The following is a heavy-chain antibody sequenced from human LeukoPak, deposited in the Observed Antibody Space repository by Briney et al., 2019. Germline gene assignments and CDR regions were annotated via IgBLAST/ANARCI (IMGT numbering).Heavy chain of an antibody. Sequence: ASVKVSCKASGYAFTSYDINWVRQATGQGLECMGWMNPNSGNTGYAQKFQGRVTMTRNTSISTAYTELSSLRSEDTAVYYCARGCYSGSYCELDPWGQGTLVTVSS. V-gene: IGHV1-8*01. J-gene: IGHJ5*02. CDR2: MNPNSGNT. D-gene: IGHD1-26*01. CDR3: ARGCYSGSYCELDP. CDR1: GYAFTSYD.